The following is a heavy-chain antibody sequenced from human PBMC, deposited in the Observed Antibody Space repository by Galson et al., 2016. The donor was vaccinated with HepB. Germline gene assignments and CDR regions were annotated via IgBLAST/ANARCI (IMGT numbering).Heavy chain of an antibody. D-gene: IGHD2-8*01. Sequence: SVKVSCKASGYTFTSYYIHWVRQAPGQGLEWMGIIHPSSGTTSYAQKFQGRVIMTRDTSTSTVYMELSSLRSEDTAVYYCARETDPIVLMVSLIPGGMDVWGQGTTVTVSS. V-gene: IGHV1-46*01. CDR1: GYTFTSYY. CDR3: ARETDPIVLMVSLIPGGMDV. CDR2: IHPSSGTT. J-gene: IGHJ6*02.